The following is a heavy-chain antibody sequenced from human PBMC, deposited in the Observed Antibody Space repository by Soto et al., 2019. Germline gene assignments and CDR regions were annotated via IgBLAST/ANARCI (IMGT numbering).Heavy chain of an antibody. CDR2: INAGNGNT. J-gene: IGHJ6*02. CDR3: AREASTTVTTYYYYGMDV. D-gene: IGHD4-17*01. V-gene: IGHV1-3*01. Sequence: ASVKVSCKASGYTFTSYAMHWVRQAPGQRLEWMGWINAGNGNTKYSQKFQGRVTITRDTSASTAYMELSSLRSEDTAVYYCAREASTTVTTYYYYGMDVWGQGTTVTVS. CDR1: GYTFTSYA.